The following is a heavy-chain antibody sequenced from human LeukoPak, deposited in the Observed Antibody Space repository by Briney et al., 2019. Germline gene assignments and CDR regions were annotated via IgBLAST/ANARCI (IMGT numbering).Heavy chain of an antibody. CDR3: ARVGDSSVYYFDY. CDR1: GGTFSRYA. Sequence: ASVKVSCKASGGTFSRYAISWVRQAPGQGLEWMGGIIPIFGTANYAQKFQGRVTITTDESTSTAYMELSSLRSEDTAVYYCARVGDSSVYYFDYWGQGTLVTVSS. CDR2: IIPIFGTA. D-gene: IGHD3-22*01. V-gene: IGHV1-69*05. J-gene: IGHJ4*02.